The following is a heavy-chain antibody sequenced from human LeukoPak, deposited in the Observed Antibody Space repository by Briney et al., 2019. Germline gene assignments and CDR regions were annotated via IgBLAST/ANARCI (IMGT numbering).Heavy chain of an antibody. J-gene: IGHJ4*02. V-gene: IGHV3-30*18. D-gene: IGHD3-22*01. Sequence: GGSLRLSCAASGFTFSSYGMHWVRQAPGKGLEWVAVISYDGSNKYYADSVKGRFTISRDNSKNTLYLQMNSLRAEDTAVYYCAKDRRAYDSSGYLDYWGQGTLVTVSS. CDR1: GFTFSSYG. CDR3: AKDRRAYDSSGYLDY. CDR2: ISYDGSNK.